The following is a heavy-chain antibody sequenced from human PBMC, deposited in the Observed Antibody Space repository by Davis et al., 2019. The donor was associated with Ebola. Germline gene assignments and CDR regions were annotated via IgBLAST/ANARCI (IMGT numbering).Heavy chain of an antibody. CDR2: ISSSSSTI. V-gene: IGHV3-48*02. CDR3: ARAYDFWSGYLYGY. Sequence: GESLKISCETSGFIFRNYVMSWVRQAPGKGLEWVSYISSSSSTIYYADSVKGRFTISRDNAKNSLYLQMNSLRDEDTAVYYCARAYDFWSGYLYGYWGQGTLVTVSS. D-gene: IGHD3-3*01. J-gene: IGHJ4*02. CDR1: GFIFRNYV.